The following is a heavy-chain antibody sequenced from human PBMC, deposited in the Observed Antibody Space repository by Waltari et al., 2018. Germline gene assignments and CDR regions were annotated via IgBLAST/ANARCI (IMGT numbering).Heavy chain of an antibody. V-gene: IGHV1-69*01. CDR1: GGTFSSYA. J-gene: IGHJ5*02. CDR2: IIPIFGTA. Sequence: VQLVQSGAEVKKPGSSVKVSCTASGGTFSSYAISWVRQAPVHGLECMGGIIPIFGTANYAQKFQGRVTITADESTSTAYMELSSLRSEDTAVYYCATSSASITIFGVVINWFDPWGQGTLVTVSS. D-gene: IGHD3-3*01. CDR3: ATSSASITIFGVVINWFDP.